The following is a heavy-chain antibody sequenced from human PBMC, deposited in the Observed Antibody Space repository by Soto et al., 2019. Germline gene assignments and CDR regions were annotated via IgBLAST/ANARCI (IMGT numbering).Heavy chain of an antibody. V-gene: IGHV4-34*01. CDR1: GGSFSGYY. D-gene: IGHD3-10*01. CDR2: INHSGST. CDR3: ARGRRCGELFDY. Sequence: SETLSLTCAVYGGSFSGYYWSWIRQPPGKGLEWIGEINHSGSTNYNPSLKSRVTISVDTSKNQFSLKLSSVTAADTAVYYCARGRRCGELFDYWGQGTLVTVSS. J-gene: IGHJ4*02.